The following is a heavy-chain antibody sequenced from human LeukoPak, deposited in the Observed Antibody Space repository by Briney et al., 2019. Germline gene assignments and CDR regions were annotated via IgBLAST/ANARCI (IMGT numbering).Heavy chain of an antibody. CDR3: ARGTSGSYYGVWFDP. J-gene: IGHJ5*02. V-gene: IGHV4-59*01. Sequence: SETLSLTCTVSGGSFSSSYWSWLRQPPGKGLEWIAYFYYTGSTNYHPSLKGRVTISLDTSKNHFSLKLRPVTAADTAVYYCARGTSGSYYGVWFDPWGQGTLVTVSS. D-gene: IGHD1-26*01. CDR1: GGSFSSSY. CDR2: FYYTGST.